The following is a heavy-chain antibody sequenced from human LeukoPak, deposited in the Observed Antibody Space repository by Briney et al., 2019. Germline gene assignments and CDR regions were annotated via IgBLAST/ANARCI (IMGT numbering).Heavy chain of an antibody. J-gene: IGHJ4*02. V-gene: IGHV3-11*01. CDR2: ISSGSSI. Sequence: GGSLRLSCAASGFTFSDYYMSWIRQAPGKGLEWISYISSGSSIFYADSVKGRFTISRDNAKNSVFLQMNSLRAEDTAVYYCAKDTSWAAAGDYFDCWGQGTLVTVSS. D-gene: IGHD6-13*01. CDR1: GFTFSDYY. CDR3: AKDTSWAAAGDYFDC.